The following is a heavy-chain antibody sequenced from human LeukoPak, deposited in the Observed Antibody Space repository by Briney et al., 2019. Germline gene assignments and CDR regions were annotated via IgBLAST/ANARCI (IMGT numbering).Heavy chain of an antibody. D-gene: IGHD6-13*01. V-gene: IGHV4-4*02. CDR1: GGSISTNNW. CDR3: AKMVSSSPIDY. CDR2: IYYSGNT. Sequence: SETLSLTCAASGGSISTNNWWTWVRQPPGKGLEWIGNIYYSGNTYYNPSLKSRVTISLDTSKNQFSLKLSSVTAADTAVYYCAKMVSSSPIDYWGQGALVTVSS. J-gene: IGHJ4*02.